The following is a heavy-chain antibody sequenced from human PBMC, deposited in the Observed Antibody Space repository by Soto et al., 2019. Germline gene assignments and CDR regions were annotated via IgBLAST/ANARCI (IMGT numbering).Heavy chain of an antibody. D-gene: IGHD2-15*01. CDR3: AREKTPGIFDS. CDR2: INHSGST. CDR1: GGSFSGYY. V-gene: IGHV4-34*01. J-gene: IGHJ4*02. Sequence: QVQLQQWGAGLLKPSETLSLTCAVYGGSFSGYYWTWIREPPGTGLEWIGEINHSGSTNYNPSLTSRVTISVETSTNQFSLKLTSVAAADTAVYYCAREKTPGIFDSLGQGTLVTVSS.